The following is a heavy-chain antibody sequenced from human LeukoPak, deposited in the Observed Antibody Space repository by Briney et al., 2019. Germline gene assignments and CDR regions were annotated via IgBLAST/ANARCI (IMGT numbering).Heavy chain of an antibody. CDR2: IWYDGSNK. V-gene: IGHV3-33*01. J-gene: IGHJ3*02. CDR1: GFTFSSYG. CDR3: ARGAGLDAFDI. Sequence: GGSLRLSCAASGFTFSSYGMHGVRQAPGKGLEGVAVIWYDGSNKYYADSVKGRFTISRDNSKNTLYLQMNSLRAEDTAVYYCARGAGLDAFDIWGQGTMVTVSS.